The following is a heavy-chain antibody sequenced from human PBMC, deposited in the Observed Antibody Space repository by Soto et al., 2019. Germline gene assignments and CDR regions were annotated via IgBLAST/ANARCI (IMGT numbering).Heavy chain of an antibody. CDR3: AKSVGQLVELHDY. CDR2: IRQGGGGT. V-gene: IGHV3-7*03. CDR1: GFTFSSYW. D-gene: IGHD6-6*01. Sequence: GGSLRLSCAASGFTFSSYWMSWVRQAPGKGLEWVSNIRQGGGGTYYADSVKGRFTISRDNSKNTLYLQMNSLRAEDTAVYYCAKSVGQLVELHDYWGQGTLVTVSS. J-gene: IGHJ4*02.